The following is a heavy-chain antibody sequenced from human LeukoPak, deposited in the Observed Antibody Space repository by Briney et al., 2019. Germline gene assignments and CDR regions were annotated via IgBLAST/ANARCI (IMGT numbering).Heavy chain of an antibody. V-gene: IGHV3-74*01. CDR3: VRDGDAYNFDF. CDR1: GFTFSSYW. Sequence: GGSLRLSCAASGFTFSSYWMNWVRQAPGKGLVWVSRIRGDGSMTNYADSVKGRFTISRDNARNTLSLHMISLRAEDTAVYFCVRDGDAYNFDFWGQGVLVTVSS. D-gene: IGHD5-24*01. J-gene: IGHJ4*02. CDR2: IRGDGSMT.